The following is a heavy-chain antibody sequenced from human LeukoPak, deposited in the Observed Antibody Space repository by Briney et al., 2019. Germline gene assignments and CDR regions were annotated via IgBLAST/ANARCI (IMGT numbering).Heavy chain of an antibody. CDR2: LYYTGST. V-gene: IGHV4-39*01. CDR1: GGSISSRYY. Sequence: SETLSLTCSVSGGSISSRYYWGWIRQSPGKGLEWIGGLYYTGSTYYNPSLKSRITISVDTSKNQFSLKLTSVTAADTAVYYCARTGNSGYLSDYFDYWGQGTLVTVSS. J-gene: IGHJ4*02. CDR3: ARTGNSGYLSDYFDY. D-gene: IGHD4-23*01.